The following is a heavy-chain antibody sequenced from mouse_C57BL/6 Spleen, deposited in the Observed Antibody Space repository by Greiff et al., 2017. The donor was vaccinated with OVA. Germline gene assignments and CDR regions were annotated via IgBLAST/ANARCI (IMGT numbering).Heavy chain of an antibody. Sequence: VQLQQPGAELVMPGASVKLSCKASGYTFTSYWMHWVKQRPGQGLEWIGEIDPSDSYTNYNQKFKVKSTLTVDKSSITAYMQLSSLTSEDSAVYYCARGDGVAGYWGQGTTLTVSS. J-gene: IGHJ2*01. D-gene: IGHD2-13*01. CDR1: GYTFTSYW. V-gene: IGHV1-69*01. CDR2: IDPSDSYT. CDR3: ARGDGVAGY.